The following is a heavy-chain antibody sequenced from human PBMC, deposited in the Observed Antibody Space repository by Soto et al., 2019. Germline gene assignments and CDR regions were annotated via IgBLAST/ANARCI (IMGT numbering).Heavy chain of an antibody. CDR3: ATDRRYCSSTSCHPGTSSAYNWFDP. Sequence: ASVKVSCKVSGYTLTELSMHWVRQAPGKGLEWMGGFDPEDGETIYAQKFQGRVTMTEDKSTDTAYMELSSLRSEDTAVYYCATDRRYCSSTSCHPGTSSAYNWFDPWGQGTLVTVSS. V-gene: IGHV1-24*01. CDR1: GYTLTELS. D-gene: IGHD2-2*01. CDR2: FDPEDGET. J-gene: IGHJ5*02.